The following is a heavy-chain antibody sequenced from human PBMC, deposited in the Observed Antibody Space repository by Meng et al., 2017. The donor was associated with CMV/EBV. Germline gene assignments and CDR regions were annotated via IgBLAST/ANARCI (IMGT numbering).Heavy chain of an antibody. D-gene: IGHD2-15*01. Sequence: QAHLQESGRGVVTPSASLSLPSIASWCSSSSYYWSCIRQPAGKGLVWIGRIYTSGSTNYNPSLKSRVTMSVDTSKNQFSLKLSSVTAADTAVYYCARSMVVAGDWFDPWGQGTLVTVSS. CDR2: IYTSGST. CDR1: WCSSSSYY. V-gene: IGHV4-4*07. J-gene: IGHJ5*02. CDR3: ARSMVVAGDWFDP.